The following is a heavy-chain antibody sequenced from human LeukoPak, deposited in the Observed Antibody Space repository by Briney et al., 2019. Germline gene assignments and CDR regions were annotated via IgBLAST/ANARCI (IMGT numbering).Heavy chain of an antibody. V-gene: IGHV3-49*03. D-gene: IGHD4-17*01. CDR2: IRKKGYGETT. CDR1: GFTFGDDA. J-gene: IGHJ4*02. Sequence: GGSLRLSCIDSGFTFGDDAWSWFRQAPGKGLEFMAFIRKKGYGETTDYAASVRGRFTVSRDDAKSVAYLQMNSLKTEDTALYYCSRGLHDYGDSNYYFDQWGRGTLVIVSS. CDR3: SRGLHDYGDSNYYFDQ.